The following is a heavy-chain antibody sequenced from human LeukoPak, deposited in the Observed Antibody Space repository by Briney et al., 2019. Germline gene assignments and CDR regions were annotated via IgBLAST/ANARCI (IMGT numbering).Heavy chain of an antibody. V-gene: IGHV4-31*03. D-gene: IGHD7-27*01. CDR2: IYYSGST. Sequence: PSETLSLTCNASGGSISSGGSRWSWIRQHPGKGLEWIGYIYYSGSTYYNPSLESRLTMSVDTSKNQFSLHLTSVTAADTAVYYCARDWGTYFDYWGQGTLVTVSS. CDR1: GGSISSGGSR. J-gene: IGHJ4*02. CDR3: ARDWGTYFDY.